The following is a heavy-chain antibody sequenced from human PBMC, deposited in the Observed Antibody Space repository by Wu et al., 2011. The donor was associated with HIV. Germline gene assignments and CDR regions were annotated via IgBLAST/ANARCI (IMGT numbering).Heavy chain of an antibody. CDR2: ISSSSSYI. V-gene: IGHV3-21*01. J-gene: IGHJ5*02. CDR1: S. Sequence: SMNWVRQAPGKGLEWVSSISSSSSYIYYADSVKGRFTISRDNAKNSLYLQMNSLRAEDTAVYYCARDTSGYQGSWFDPWGQGTLVTVSS. CDR3: ARDTSGYQGSWFDP. D-gene: IGHD3-22*01.